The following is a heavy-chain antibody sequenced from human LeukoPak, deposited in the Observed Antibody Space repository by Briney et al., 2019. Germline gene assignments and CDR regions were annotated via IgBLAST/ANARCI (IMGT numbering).Heavy chain of an antibody. J-gene: IGHJ6*03. CDR3: AKGSAHYWSGYQYDYYYCMDV. V-gene: IGHV3-23*01. D-gene: IGHD3-3*02. CDR1: GFTFSSYA. CDR2: ISGSGGSS. Sequence: GGSLRLSCAASGFTFSSYAMSWVRQAPGKGLEWVSVISGSGGSSYYADSVKGRFTISRDNSKNTLYLQMNSLRAEDTAIYYCAKGSAHYWSGYQYDYYYCMDVWGKGTTVTVSS.